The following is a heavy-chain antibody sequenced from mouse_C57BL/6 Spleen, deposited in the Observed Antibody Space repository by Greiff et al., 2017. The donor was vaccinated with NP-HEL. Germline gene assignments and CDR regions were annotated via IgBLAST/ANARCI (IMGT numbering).Heavy chain of an antibody. CDR2: IRSKSNNYAT. CDR1: GFSFNTYA. D-gene: IGHD1-1*01. V-gene: IGHV10-1*01. Sequence: EVQRVESGGGLVQPKGSLKLSCAASGFSFNTYAMNWVRQAPGKGLEWVARIRSKSNNYATYYADSVKDRFTISRDDSESMLYLQMNNLKTEDTAMYYCVRNYYGSSYWYFDVGGTGTTVTVSS. J-gene: IGHJ1*03. CDR3: VRNYYGSSYWYFDV.